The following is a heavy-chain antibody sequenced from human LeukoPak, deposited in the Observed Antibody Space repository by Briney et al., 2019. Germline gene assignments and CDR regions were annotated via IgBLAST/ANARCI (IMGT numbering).Heavy chain of an antibody. CDR1: GGSIGSYY. CDR2: IYYSGST. CDR3: ARGRITMVRGVIVATSWFDY. J-gene: IGHJ4*02. D-gene: IGHD3-10*01. V-gene: IGHV4-59*12. Sequence: SETLSLTCTVSGGSIGSYYWSWIRQPPGKGLEWIGYIYYSGSTNYNPSLKSRVTISVDTSKNQFSLKLSSVTAADTAVYYCARGRITMVRGVIVATSWFDYWGQGTLVTVSS.